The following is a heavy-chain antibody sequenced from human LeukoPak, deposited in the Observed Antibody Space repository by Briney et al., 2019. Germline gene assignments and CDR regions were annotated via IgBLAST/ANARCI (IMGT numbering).Heavy chain of an antibody. CDR1: GFTFSSNY. CDR3: ARGGYSYGYYYGMDV. D-gene: IGHD5-18*01. CDR2: IYSGGST. Sequence: GGSLRLSCAASGFTFSSNYMSWVRQAPGKGLEWVSVIYSGGSTYYADSVKGRFTISRDNSKNTLYLQRNSLRAEDTAVYYCARGGYSYGYYYGMDVWGQGTTVTVSS. J-gene: IGHJ6*02. V-gene: IGHV3-53*01.